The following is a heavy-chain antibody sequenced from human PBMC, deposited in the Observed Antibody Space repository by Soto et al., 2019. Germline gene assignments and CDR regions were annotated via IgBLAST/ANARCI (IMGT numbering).Heavy chain of an antibody. CDR1: GFTVSSNY. CDR3: ARDQYCSSTSCYDG. V-gene: IGHV3-66*01. CDR2: IYSGGST. J-gene: IGHJ4*02. D-gene: IGHD2-2*01. Sequence: EVQLVESGGGLVQPGGSLRLSCAASGFTVSSNYMSWVRQAPGKGLEWVSVIYSGGSTYYAGSVKGRFTISRDNSKNTLYLQMNSLRAEDTAVYYCARDQYCSSTSCYDGWGQGTLVTVSS.